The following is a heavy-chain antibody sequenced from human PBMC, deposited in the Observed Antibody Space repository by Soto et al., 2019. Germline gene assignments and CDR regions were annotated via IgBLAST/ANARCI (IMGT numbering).Heavy chain of an antibody. Sequence: QITLKESGPTLVKPTQTLTLTCSFSGFSLNTIGVVVGWIRQPPGKALECLGFIYWDDDKRYSPSLKSRLTITKDTSKNQVVLTMTNMDPVDTATYDCAHRRGWFGEFDYWGQGTLVTVSS. V-gene: IGHV2-5*02. D-gene: IGHD3-10*01. J-gene: IGHJ4*02. CDR3: AHRRGWFGEFDY. CDR2: IYWDDDK. CDR1: GFSLNTIGVV.